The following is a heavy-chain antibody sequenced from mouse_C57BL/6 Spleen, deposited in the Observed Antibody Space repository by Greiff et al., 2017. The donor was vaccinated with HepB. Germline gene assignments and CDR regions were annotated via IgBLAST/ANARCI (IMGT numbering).Heavy chain of an antibody. J-gene: IGHJ4*01. CDR3: ARDYYGSSPYYAMDY. Sequence: QVQLQQPGAELVRPGSSVKLSCKASGYTFTSYWMHWVKQRPIQGLEWIGNIDPSDSETHYNQKFKDKATLTVDKSSSTAYMQLSSLPSEDSAVYYCARDYYGSSPYYAMDYWGQGTSVTVSS. V-gene: IGHV1-52*01. CDR2: IDPSDSET. CDR1: GYTFTSYW. D-gene: IGHD1-1*01.